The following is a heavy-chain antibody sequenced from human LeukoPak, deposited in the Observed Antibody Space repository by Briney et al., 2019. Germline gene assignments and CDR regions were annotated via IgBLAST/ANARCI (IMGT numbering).Heavy chain of an antibody. CDR3: ARDSFTMVRGANNWFDP. CDR1: GYTFTSYY. V-gene: IGHV1-46*01. CDR2: INPSGGST. D-gene: IGHD3-10*01. Sequence: ASVKVSCKASGYTFTSYYMHWVRQAPGQGLEWMGIINPSGGSTSYAQKFQGRVTMTRDTSTGTAYMELSSLRSEDTAVYYCARDSFTMVRGANNWFDPWGQGTLVTVSS. J-gene: IGHJ5*02.